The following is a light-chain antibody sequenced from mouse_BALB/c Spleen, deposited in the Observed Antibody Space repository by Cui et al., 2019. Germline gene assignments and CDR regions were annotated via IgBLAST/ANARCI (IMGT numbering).Light chain of an antibody. CDR3: QQYSGYPWT. V-gene: IGKV4-78*01. J-gene: IGKJ1*01. CDR2: STS. Sequence: QIVLTQSPAIMSSSPGEKVTMTCSARSSVSSSYLYWYQQKPGSSPKLWIYSTSNLASGVPARFSGSGSGTSYSLTISSMEAEDAATFYCQQYSGYPWTFGGGTKLEIK. CDR1: SSVSSSY.